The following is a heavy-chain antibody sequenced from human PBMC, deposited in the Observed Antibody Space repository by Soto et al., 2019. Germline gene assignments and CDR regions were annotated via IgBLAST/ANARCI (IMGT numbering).Heavy chain of an antibody. CDR3: ARDRGAVAGTRYYYSMDV. CDR2: IWYDGTNK. Sequence: QVPLVESGGGVVQPGRSLRLSCAASGFTFSSYGMHWVRQAPGKGLEWVAVIWYDGTNKYYADSVKGRFTISRDNSKNTLYLQMNSLRAEDTAVYYCARDRGAVAGTRYYYSMDVWGQGTTVTVSS. CDR1: GFTFSSYG. J-gene: IGHJ6*02. D-gene: IGHD6-13*01. V-gene: IGHV3-33*01.